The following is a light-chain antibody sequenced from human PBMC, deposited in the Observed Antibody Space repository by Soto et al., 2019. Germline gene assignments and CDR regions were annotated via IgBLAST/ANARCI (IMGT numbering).Light chain of an antibody. CDR3: QQRYHWPPLT. J-gene: IGKJ4*01. V-gene: IGKV3-11*01. CDR1: QDIRIF. Sequence: EIVLTQSPATRSLSPGDSATLSCTASQDIRIFLAWYQQKPGQAPRLLIYNASQRATGIPARFAGSGSGTDFTLTISSLGPEDFAVYYCQQRYHWPPLTFGGGTKVEIK. CDR2: NAS.